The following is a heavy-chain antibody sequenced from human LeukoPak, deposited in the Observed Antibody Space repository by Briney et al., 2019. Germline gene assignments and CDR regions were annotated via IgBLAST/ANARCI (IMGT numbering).Heavy chain of an antibody. D-gene: IGHD5-24*01. CDR2: VHYDGSEK. CDR1: GFILINSD. CDR3: ARNRVGFHYADAFDL. Sequence: GGSLRLSCAASGFILINSDMHWVRQAPGKGREWVAFVHYDGSEKHYADSLKGRFTISRDNSKNTLYLQMNSLRGEDTAVYYCARNRVGFHYADAFDLWGQGTMVTVSS. V-gene: IGHV3-30*02. J-gene: IGHJ3*01.